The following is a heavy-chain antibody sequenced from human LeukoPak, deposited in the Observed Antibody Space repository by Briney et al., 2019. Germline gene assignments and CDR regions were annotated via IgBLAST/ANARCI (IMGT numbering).Heavy chain of an antibody. Sequence: GASVKVSCKASGYTFTTYDINWVRQATGQGLEWMGWMNPNSGNTGYAQKFQGRVTMTRNTSISTAFMELSGLRSEDTAVHFCARRNTAMVAGLDYWGQGSLVTVSS. D-gene: IGHD5-18*01. CDR3: ARRNTAMVAGLDY. CDR2: MNPNSGNT. CDR1: GYTFTTYD. V-gene: IGHV1-8*01. J-gene: IGHJ4*02.